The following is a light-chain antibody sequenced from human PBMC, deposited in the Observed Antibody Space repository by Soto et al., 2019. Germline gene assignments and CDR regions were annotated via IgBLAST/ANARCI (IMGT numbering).Light chain of an antibody. V-gene: IGKV4-1*01. Sequence: DIVMTQSPDSLAVSLGERATINCKSSQSILFSSNNKNYLAWYQQKPGQPPRLLIYWASTRESGVPDRFSGSASGTDFTLTISSLQAEDVAVYFCQQYYTTPTFGQWTKVEIK. CDR2: WAS. CDR1: QSILFSSNNKNY. J-gene: IGKJ1*01. CDR3: QQYYTTPT.